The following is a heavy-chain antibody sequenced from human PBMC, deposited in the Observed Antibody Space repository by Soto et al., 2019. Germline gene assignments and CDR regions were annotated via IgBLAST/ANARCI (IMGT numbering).Heavy chain of an antibody. J-gene: IGHJ3*02. CDR2: FDPEDGET. CDR3: ATDRARVLRYFDWLLFGPDAFDI. D-gene: IGHD3-9*01. V-gene: IGHV1-24*01. CDR1: GYTLTELS. Sequence: ASVKVSCKVSGYTLTELSMHWVRQAPGKGLEWMGGFDPEDGETIYAQKFQGRVTMTEDTSTDTAYMELSSLRSEDTAVYYCATDRARVLRYFDWLLFGPDAFDIWGQGTMVTVS.